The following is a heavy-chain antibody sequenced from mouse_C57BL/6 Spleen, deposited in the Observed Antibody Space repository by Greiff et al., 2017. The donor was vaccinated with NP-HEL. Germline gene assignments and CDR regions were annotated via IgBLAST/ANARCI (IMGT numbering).Heavy chain of an antibody. CDR1: GYTFTSYG. CDR3: ARNSEAPYAMDY. V-gene: IGHV1-81*01. Sequence: VQLVESGAELARPGASVKLSCKASGYTFTSYGISWVKQRTGQGLEWIGEIYPRSGNTYYNEKFKGKATLTADKSSSTAYMELRSLTSEDSAVYFCARNSEAPYAMDYWGQGTSVTVSS. J-gene: IGHJ4*01. D-gene: IGHD1-3*01. CDR2: IYPRSGNT.